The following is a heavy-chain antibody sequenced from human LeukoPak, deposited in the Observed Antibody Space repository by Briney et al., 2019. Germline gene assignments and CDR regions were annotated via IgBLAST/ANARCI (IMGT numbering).Heavy chain of an antibody. V-gene: IGHV4-34*01. CDR3: ARGGGSGWYCDY. CDR2: INHSGNA. Sequence: SETLSLTCAVYGGSFSAYYWTWIRQPPGKGLEWIGEINHSGNANYNPSLESRVTISVDTSKNQFSLKLSSVTTADTAVYYCARGGGSGWYCDYWGQGTLVTVSS. J-gene: IGHJ4*02. D-gene: IGHD6-19*01. CDR1: GGSFSAYY.